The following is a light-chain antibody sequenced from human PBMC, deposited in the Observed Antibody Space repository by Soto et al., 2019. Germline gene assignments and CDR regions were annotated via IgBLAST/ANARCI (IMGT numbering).Light chain of an antibody. J-gene: IGKJ1*01. CDR1: QSVSSSY. Sequence: EIVLKQSPGTLSLSTGERATLSCRASQSVSSSYLAWYQQKPGQAPRLLIYGASSRATGIPDRFSGSGSGTDFTLTISRLEPEDFAVYYCQQYGSSRWTFGQGTKVDI. V-gene: IGKV3-20*01. CDR2: GAS. CDR3: QQYGSSRWT.